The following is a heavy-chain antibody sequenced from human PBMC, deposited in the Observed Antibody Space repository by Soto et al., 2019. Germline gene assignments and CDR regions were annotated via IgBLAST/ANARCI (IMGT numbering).Heavy chain of an antibody. CDR3: ARSGYSSSWSHRELDY. V-gene: IGHV1-69*13. Sequence: ASVKVSCKASGGTFSSYAISWVRQAPGQGLEWMGGIIPIFGTANYAQKFQGRVTITADESTSTAYMELSSLRSEDTAVYYCARSGYSSSWSHRELDYWGQGTLVTVSS. CDR1: GGTFSSYA. J-gene: IGHJ4*02. D-gene: IGHD6-13*01. CDR2: IIPIFGTA.